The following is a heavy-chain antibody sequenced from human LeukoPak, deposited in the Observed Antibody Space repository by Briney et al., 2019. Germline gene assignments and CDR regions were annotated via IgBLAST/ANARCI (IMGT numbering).Heavy chain of an antibody. Sequence: PSETLSLTCTVSGGSISGSSYYWGWIRQPPGKGLEWIGSIYYSGSTNYNPSLKSRVTISVDTSKNQFSLKLSSVTAADTAVYYCARDSRITIFGVAYDYYYYGMDVWGQGTTVTVSS. CDR2: IYYSGST. J-gene: IGHJ6*02. CDR1: GGSISGSSYY. V-gene: IGHV4-39*07. CDR3: ARDSRITIFGVAYDYYYYGMDV. D-gene: IGHD3-3*01.